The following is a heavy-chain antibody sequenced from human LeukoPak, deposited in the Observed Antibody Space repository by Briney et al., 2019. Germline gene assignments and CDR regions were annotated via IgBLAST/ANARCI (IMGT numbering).Heavy chain of an antibody. J-gene: IGHJ6*02. CDR2: ISYDGSNK. CDR1: GFTFSSYG. V-gene: IGHV3-30*18. CDR3: AKSGLQYCYYYGMDV. Sequence: GGSLRLSCAASGFTFSSYGMHWVRQAPGKGLEWVAVISYDGSNKYYADSVKGRFTISRDNSKNTLYLQMNSLRAEDTAVYYCAKSGLQYCYYYGMDVWGQGTTVTVSS. D-gene: IGHD5-24*01.